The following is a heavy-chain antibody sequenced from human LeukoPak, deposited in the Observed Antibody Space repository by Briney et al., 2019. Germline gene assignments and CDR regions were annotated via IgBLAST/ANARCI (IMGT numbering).Heavy chain of an antibody. V-gene: IGHV4-59*08. J-gene: IGHJ4*02. CDR3: ARHLRSFPDY. CDR1: GGSLSSYY. D-gene: IGHD3-3*02. Sequence: SDTLSLTCTVSGGSLSSYYWSWIRQPPGKGLEWLGYIYYSGTTNYNPSLKSRLTMSLDTSKKHLSLRLTSVSAADTAVYYCARHLRSFPDYWGQGTLVTVSS. CDR2: IYYSGTT.